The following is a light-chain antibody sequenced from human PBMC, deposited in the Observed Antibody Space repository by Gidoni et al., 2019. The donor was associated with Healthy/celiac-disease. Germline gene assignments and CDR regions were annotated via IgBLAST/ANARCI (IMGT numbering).Light chain of an antibody. CDR2: AAS. V-gene: IGKV1-9*01. CDR3: QQLNSYPTLT. Sequence: DIQLTQSPSFLSASVGDRVTITCRASQFIANYLAWYQQKPGKAPKLLIYAASTLQNGVPSRFSGSGSGTEFTLTISSLQPEDFAAYYCQQLNSYPTLTFGGGTKVEI. J-gene: IGKJ4*01. CDR1: QFIANY.